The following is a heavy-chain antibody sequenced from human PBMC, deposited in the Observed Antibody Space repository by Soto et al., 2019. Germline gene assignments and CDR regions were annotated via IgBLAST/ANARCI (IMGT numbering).Heavy chain of an antibody. D-gene: IGHD3-10*01. J-gene: IGHJ6*02. V-gene: IGHV1-69*13. CDR2: IIPIFGTA. CDR3: ARAREVVVRGVIPRWNYYYGMDV. CDR1: GGTFSSYA. Sequence: SVKVSCKASGGTFSSYAISWVRQAPGQGLEWMGGIIPIFGTANYAQKFQGRVTITADESTSTAYMELSSLRSEDTAVYYCARAREVVVRGVIPRWNYYYGMDVWGQGTTVTVSS.